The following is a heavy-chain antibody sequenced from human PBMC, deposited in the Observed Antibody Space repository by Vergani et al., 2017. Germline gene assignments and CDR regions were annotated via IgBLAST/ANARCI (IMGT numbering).Heavy chain of an antibody. CDR3: ARLEYNWNENGAYYFDY. Sequence: EVQLVQSGAEVKKPGESLKISCKGSGYSFTSYWIGWVRQMPGKGLEWMGIIYPGDSDTRYSPSFQGQVTISAGKSISTAYRQWSSLKASDTAMYYCARLEYNWNENGAYYFDYWGQGTLVTVSS. D-gene: IGHD1-20*01. CDR1: GYSFTSYW. CDR2: IYPGDSDT. V-gene: IGHV5-51*01. J-gene: IGHJ4*02.